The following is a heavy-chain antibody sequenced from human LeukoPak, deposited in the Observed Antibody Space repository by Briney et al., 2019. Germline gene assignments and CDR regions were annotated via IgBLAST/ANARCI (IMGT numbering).Heavy chain of an antibody. Sequence: GGSLRLSCAASGFTFSNYGMHWVRQAPGKGLEWMAVIWYDGSNKYYADSVKGRFTISRDNSKNTLYLQMNSLRAEDTAVYYCAKDGSGSYLDYWGQGTLVTVSS. CDR3: AKDGSGSYLDY. CDR2: IWYDGSNK. J-gene: IGHJ4*02. CDR1: GFTFSNYG. D-gene: IGHD3-10*01. V-gene: IGHV3-33*06.